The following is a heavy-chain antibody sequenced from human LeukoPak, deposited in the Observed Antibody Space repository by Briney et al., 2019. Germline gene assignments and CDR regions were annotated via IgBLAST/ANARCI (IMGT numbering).Heavy chain of an antibody. Sequence: GGSLRLSCAASGFTFSSYSMHWVRQAPGKGLEWVSSISSSSSYIYYADSVKGRFTISRDNDKNSLYLQMTSLRAEHTAVYYCARVGDSGIYGESTRGRYFDYWGQGTLVTVSS. CDR2: ISSSSSYI. CDR1: GFTFSSYS. J-gene: IGHJ4*02. D-gene: IGHD3-10*01. CDR3: ARVGDSGIYGESTRGRYFDY. V-gene: IGHV3-21*01.